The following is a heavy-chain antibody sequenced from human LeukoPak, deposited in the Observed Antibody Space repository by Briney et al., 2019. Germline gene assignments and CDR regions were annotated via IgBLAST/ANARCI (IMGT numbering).Heavy chain of an antibody. V-gene: IGHV3-48*01. Sequence: GGSLRLSCAASGFTFSSHSMNWVRQAPGKGLEWVSYISSSSSTIYYADSVKGRFTISRDNAKNSLYLQMNSLRAEDTAVYYCARAYGIAVAGPLDYWGQGTLVTVSS. D-gene: IGHD6-19*01. CDR3: ARAYGIAVAGPLDY. J-gene: IGHJ4*02. CDR2: ISSSSSTI. CDR1: GFTFSSHS.